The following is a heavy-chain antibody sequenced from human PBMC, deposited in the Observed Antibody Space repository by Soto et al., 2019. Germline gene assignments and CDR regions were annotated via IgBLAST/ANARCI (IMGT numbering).Heavy chain of an antibody. CDR2: IYPGDSDT. Sequence: GESLKISCKGSGYSFTSYWIGWVRQMPGKGLEWMGIIYPGDSDTRYSPSFQGQVTISADKSISTAYLQWSGLKASDTAMYYCASTSIAAAGKDYNWFDPWGQGTLVTVSS. J-gene: IGHJ5*02. V-gene: IGHV5-51*01. CDR3: ASTSIAAAGKDYNWFDP. CDR1: GYSFTSYW. D-gene: IGHD6-13*01.